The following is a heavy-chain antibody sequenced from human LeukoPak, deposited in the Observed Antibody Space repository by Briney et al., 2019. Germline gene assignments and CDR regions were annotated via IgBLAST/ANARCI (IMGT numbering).Heavy chain of an antibody. Sequence: GGSLRLSCAASGFTFSSYEMNWVRQAPGKGLEWVSYISSSGSTMYYADSVKGRFTISRDNSKNTLYLQMNSLRAEDTAVYYCARDGYSGNDGLWGQGTLVTVSS. CDR3: ARDGYSGNDGL. CDR2: ISSSGSTM. D-gene: IGHD5-12*01. V-gene: IGHV3-48*03. CDR1: GFTFSSYE. J-gene: IGHJ4*02.